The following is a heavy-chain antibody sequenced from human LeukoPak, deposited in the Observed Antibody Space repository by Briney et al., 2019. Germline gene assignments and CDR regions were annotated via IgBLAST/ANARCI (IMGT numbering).Heavy chain of an antibody. CDR1: GFTFSSYA. CDR2: ISGSGGST. CDR3: ARGPPSIAYYYMDV. D-gene: IGHD6-6*01. J-gene: IGHJ6*03. V-gene: IGHV3-23*01. Sequence: GGSLRLSCAASGFTFSSYAMSWVRQAPGKGLEWVSAISGSGGSTYYADSVKGRFTISRDNSKNPLYLQMNSLRAEDTAVYYCARGPPSIAYYYMDVWGKGTTVTVSS.